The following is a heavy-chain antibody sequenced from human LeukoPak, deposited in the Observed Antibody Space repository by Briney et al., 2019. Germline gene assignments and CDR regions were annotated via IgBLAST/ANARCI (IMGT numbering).Heavy chain of an antibody. Sequence: GSLRLSCAASGFSFSSYAMNWVRQAPGKGLEWVSSISGSGTTYYADSVKGRFTISRDSARNTLYLQMNSLRAEDTAVYYCAKDSGHSSTWYCWGQGTLVTVSS. D-gene: IGHD6-13*01. J-gene: IGHJ4*02. CDR1: GFSFSSYA. CDR2: ISGSGTT. CDR3: AKDSGHSSTWYC. V-gene: IGHV3-23*01.